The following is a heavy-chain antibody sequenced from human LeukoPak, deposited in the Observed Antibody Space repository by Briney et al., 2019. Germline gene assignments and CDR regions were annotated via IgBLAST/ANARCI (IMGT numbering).Heavy chain of an antibody. CDR3: AKIYCSSTSCYDGRGWFDP. V-gene: IGHV1-24*01. Sequence: GASVKVSCKVSGYTLTELSMHWVRQAPGKGLEWMGGFDPEDGETIYAQKFQGRVTITADESTSTAYMELSSLRFEDTAVYYCAKIYCSSTSCYDGRGWFDPWGQGTLVTVSS. D-gene: IGHD2-2*01. CDR2: FDPEDGET. CDR1: GYTLTELS. J-gene: IGHJ5*02.